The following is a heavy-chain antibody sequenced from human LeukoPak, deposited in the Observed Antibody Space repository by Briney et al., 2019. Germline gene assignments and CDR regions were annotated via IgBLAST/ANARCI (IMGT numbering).Heavy chain of an antibody. V-gene: IGHV1-46*01. CDR1: GYTFTSYY. J-gene: IGHJ6*03. CDR3: ARDGSSSWRYYYYYMDV. CDR2: INPSGGST. D-gene: IGHD6-13*01. Sequence: ASVKVSCKASGYTFTSYYMHWVRQAPGQGLEWMGIINPSGGSTSYAQKFQGRVTMTRDMSTSTDYMELSSLRSEDTAVYYCARDGSSSWRYYYYYMDVWGKGTTVTVSS.